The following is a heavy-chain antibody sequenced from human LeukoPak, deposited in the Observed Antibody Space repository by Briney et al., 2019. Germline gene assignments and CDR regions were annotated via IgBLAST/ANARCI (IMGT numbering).Heavy chain of an antibody. CDR3: ARDRLDRYGDYEGLFDY. CDR2: IIPILGIA. Sequence: ASVKVSCKASGGTFSSYAISWVRQAPGQGLEWMGRIIPILGIANYAQKFQGRVTITADKSTSTAYMELSSLRSEDTAVYYCARDRLDRYGDYEGLFDYWGQGTLVTVSS. J-gene: IGHJ4*02. D-gene: IGHD4-17*01. V-gene: IGHV1-69*04. CDR1: GGTFSSYA.